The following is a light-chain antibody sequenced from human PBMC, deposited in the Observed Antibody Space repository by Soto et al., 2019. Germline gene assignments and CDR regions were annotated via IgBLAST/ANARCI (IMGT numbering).Light chain of an antibody. CDR3: QQYYSTPYT. CDR1: QSVLYNSNNKNY. CDR2: WAS. J-gene: IGKJ2*01. V-gene: IGKV4-1*01. Sequence: DIVMTQSPDSLAVSLGERATINCKSSQSVLYNSNNKNYLTWYQQKPGQPPKLLIYWASTRESGVPDRFSGRGSGTDFTLTISSLRAEDVAVYYCQQYYSTPYTFGQGTKLEIK.